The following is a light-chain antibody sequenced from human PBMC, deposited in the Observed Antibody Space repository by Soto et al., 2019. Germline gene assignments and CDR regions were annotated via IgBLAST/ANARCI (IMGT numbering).Light chain of an antibody. CDR1: EDINSR. CDR3: QQYENFPIT. V-gene: IGKV1-33*01. CDR2: DAS. J-gene: IGKJ5*01. Sequence: DIQITQSPSSVSASVGDRFTISCRASEDINSRLAWYQQKPGNAPKLLIYDASNMEKGVPSRFTGSGSGTDFILTISSLQPEDIATYYCQQYENFPITFCQGRRLEIK.